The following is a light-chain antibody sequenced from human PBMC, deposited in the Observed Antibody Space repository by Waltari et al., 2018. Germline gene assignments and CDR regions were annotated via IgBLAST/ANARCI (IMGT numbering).Light chain of an antibody. CDR2: EKS. Sequence: QSVLTQPPSVSAAPGQRVTISCSGGSSNIGNNYVSWYRQFPGTAPKLLIYEKSELPSGIPGRFSGSKSGTSATLDITGLQAGDEADYYCGTWDSSLSGAVFGGGTHLTVL. CDR3: GTWDSSLSGAV. CDR1: SSNIGNNY. V-gene: IGLV1-51*02. J-gene: IGLJ7*01.